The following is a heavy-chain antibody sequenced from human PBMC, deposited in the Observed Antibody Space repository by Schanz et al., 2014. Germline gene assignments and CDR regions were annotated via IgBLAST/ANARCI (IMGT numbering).Heavy chain of an antibody. D-gene: IGHD6-19*01. J-gene: IGHJ4*02. Sequence: QVQLQQWGAGLLKPSETLSLTCAVYGGSFSGYYWTWIRQPPGKGLEWIGEIHHSGSTNYNPSLKSRATISVDPPKNQFPLKLNSVTAADSAVYYCARLWGGWRIPDYWGQGTLVTVSS. CDR3: ARLWGGWRIPDY. V-gene: IGHV4-34*01. CDR1: GGSFSGYY. CDR2: IHHSGST.